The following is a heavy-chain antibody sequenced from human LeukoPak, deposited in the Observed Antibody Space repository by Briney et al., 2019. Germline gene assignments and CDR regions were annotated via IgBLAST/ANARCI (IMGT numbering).Heavy chain of an antibody. CDR1: GHTLTELS. Sequence: ASVKVSCKVSGHTLTELSMHWVRQAPGKGLEWMGGFDPEDGETIYAQKFQGRVTITADESTSTAYMELSSLRSEDTAVYYCARDGAYCSGGSCHDYWGQGTLVTVSS. CDR2: FDPEDGET. CDR3: ARDGAYCSGGSCHDY. V-gene: IGHV1-24*01. J-gene: IGHJ4*02. D-gene: IGHD2-15*01.